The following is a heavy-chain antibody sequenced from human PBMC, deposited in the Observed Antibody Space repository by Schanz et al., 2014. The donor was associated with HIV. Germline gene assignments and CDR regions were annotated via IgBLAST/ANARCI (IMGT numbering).Heavy chain of an antibody. CDR2: IGWNSVNI. J-gene: IGHJ4*02. Sequence: EVLLVESGGGLVRPGGSLRLSCAASGFTFVDYGMHWVRQLPGKGLEWVAGIGWNSVNIHYADSVKGRFTISRDNARNSLYLQMDSLRVEDTAVYHCASVRVGGWGQGTLVTVSS. CDR3: ASVRVGG. V-gene: IGHV3-9*01. CDR1: GFTFVDYG. D-gene: IGHD3-10*01.